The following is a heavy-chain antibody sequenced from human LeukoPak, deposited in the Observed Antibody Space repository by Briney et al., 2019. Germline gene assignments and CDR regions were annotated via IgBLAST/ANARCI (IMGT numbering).Heavy chain of an antibody. V-gene: IGHV6-1*01. CDR3: ARDFGWDFDL. D-gene: IGHD3-3*01. CDR1: GDGVSSNSAA. Sequence: SQTLSLTCAISGDGVSSNSAAWNWIRQSPSRGLEWLGRTYYRSKWYNDYAVSVKSRITISPDTSRNQFSLQLSSVTPEDTAVYYCARDFGWDFDLWGQGALVTVSS. CDR2: TYYRSKWYN. J-gene: IGHJ4*02.